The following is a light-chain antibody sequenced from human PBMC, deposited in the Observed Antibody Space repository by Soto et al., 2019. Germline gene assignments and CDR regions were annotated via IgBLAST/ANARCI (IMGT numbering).Light chain of an antibody. CDR1: QSVSST. CDR2: GAS. J-gene: IGKJ1*01. CDR3: QQYNNWPRT. V-gene: IGKV3-15*01. Sequence: IVMTHSPPTLSVSPGETTTRSCSASQSVSSTLAWYQQKPGQAPRLLIYGASTRATGIPARFSGSGSGTEFTLTISSLQSEDFAVYYCQQYNNWPRTFGQGTKVDIK.